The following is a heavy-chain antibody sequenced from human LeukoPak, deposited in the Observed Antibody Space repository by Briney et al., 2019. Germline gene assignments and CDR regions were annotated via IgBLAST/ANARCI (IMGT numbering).Heavy chain of an antibody. CDR1: GYTFTGYY. CDR3: AGSNSVTTDAFDI. J-gene: IGHJ3*02. V-gene: IGHV1-2*02. Sequence: ASVKVSCKASGYTFTGYYMHRVRQAPGQGLEWMGWINPNSGGTNYAQKFQGRVTMTRDTSISTAYMELSRLRSDDTAVYYCAGSNSVTTDAFDIWGQGTMVTVSS. CDR2: INPNSGGT. D-gene: IGHD4-17*01.